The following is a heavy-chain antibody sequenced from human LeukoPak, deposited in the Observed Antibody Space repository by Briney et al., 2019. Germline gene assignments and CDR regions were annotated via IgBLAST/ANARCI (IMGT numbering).Heavy chain of an antibody. CDR2: ISGSGSDL. CDR1: GFSFSDYY. Sequence: GGSLRLSCVACGFSFSDYYMSWIRQAPGRGLEWISYISGSGSDLYYADSVKGRFTISRDNANKSLYLQMNSLRAEDSAVYYCARSIGYYYTMDVWGQGTRVTVSS. CDR3: ARSIGYYYTMDV. V-gene: IGHV3-11*01. D-gene: IGHD3-22*01. J-gene: IGHJ6*02.